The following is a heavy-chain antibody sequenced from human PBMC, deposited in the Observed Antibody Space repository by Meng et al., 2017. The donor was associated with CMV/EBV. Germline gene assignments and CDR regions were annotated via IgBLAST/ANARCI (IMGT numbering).Heavy chain of an antibody. CDR1: GFALDTQM. CDR3: ARVGTIFRGYYFDY. Sequence: GGSLRLSCAASGFALDTQMMTWVRQAPGKGLEWVSYISSSGSTIYYADSVKGRFTISRDNAKNSLYLQMNSLRAEDTAVYYCARVGTIFRGYYFDYWGQGTLVTVSS. J-gene: IGHJ4*02. V-gene: IGHV3-48*03. CDR2: ISSSGSTI. D-gene: IGHD3-3*01.